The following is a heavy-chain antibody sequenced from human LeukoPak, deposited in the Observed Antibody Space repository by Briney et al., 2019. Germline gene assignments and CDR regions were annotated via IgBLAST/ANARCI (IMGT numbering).Heavy chain of an antibody. V-gene: IGHV3-21*01. Sequence: AGGSLRLSCAASGFTFSSYSMNWVRQAPGKGLEWVSSISDSSEYIYYADSVKGRFTLSRDNAKKSLYLQMSSLRAEDTAVYYCATSRRYCSSTSCYTDPYFDYWGQGTLVTVSS. CDR1: GFTFSSYS. CDR2: ISDSSEYI. CDR3: ATSRRYCSSTSCYTDPYFDY. D-gene: IGHD2-2*02. J-gene: IGHJ4*02.